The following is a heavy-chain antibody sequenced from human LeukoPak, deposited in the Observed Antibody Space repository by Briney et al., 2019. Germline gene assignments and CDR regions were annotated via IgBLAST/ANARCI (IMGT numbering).Heavy chain of an antibody. J-gene: IGHJ3*02. Sequence: SETLSLTCTVPGGSISGGGYYWSWIRQHPGKGLEWIGYIYYSGSTYYNPSLKSRVTISVDTSKNQFSLKLSSVTAADTAVYYCARESMICSGGSCYGVGAFDIWGQGTMVTVSS. V-gene: IGHV4-31*03. CDR1: GGSISGGGYY. CDR3: ARESMICSGGSCYGVGAFDI. D-gene: IGHD2-15*01. CDR2: IYYSGST.